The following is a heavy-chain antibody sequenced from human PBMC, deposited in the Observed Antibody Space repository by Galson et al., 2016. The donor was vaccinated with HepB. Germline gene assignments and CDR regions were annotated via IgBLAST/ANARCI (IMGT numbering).Heavy chain of an antibody. J-gene: IGHJ4*02. D-gene: IGHD4/OR15-4a*01. CDR3: TRGTLGSVATMAFDN. CDR2: IYQTGTA. Sequence: SETLSLTCAVSGDSISNNYWWAWVRQFPGQGLEWIGEIYQTGTAHYNPSFTSRATISIDKSKNEISLRLASVTAADTAFYYCTRGTLGSVATMAFDNWGQGTLVTVSS. CDR1: GDSISNNYW. V-gene: IGHV4-4*02.